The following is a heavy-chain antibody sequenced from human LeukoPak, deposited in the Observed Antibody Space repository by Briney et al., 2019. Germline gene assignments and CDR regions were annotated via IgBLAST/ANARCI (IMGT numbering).Heavy chain of an antibody. Sequence: PSQTLSLTCTVSGGSISSGDYYWSWIRQPPGKGLEWVGYIYYSGSTYYNPSLKSRVTISVDTSKNQFSLKLSSVTAADTAVYYCARATSGSYSPDAFDIWGQGTMVTVSS. CDR2: IYYSGST. CDR1: GGSISSGDYY. CDR3: ARATSGSYSPDAFDI. V-gene: IGHV4-30-4*08. J-gene: IGHJ3*02. D-gene: IGHD1-26*01.